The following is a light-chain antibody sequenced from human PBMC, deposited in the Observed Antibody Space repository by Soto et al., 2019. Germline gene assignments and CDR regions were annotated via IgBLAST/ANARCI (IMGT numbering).Light chain of an antibody. CDR1: QSVSSY. J-gene: IGKJ1*01. V-gene: IGKV3-11*01. Sequence: IVLTQSPATLSLSPGERATLSCRASQSVSSYLAWYQQKPGQAPRLLIYDASNRATGILARFSGSGSGTDFPLTISSLEPEDFAVYYCQHRSNWPTFGQGTKVDIK. CDR2: DAS. CDR3: QHRSNWPT.